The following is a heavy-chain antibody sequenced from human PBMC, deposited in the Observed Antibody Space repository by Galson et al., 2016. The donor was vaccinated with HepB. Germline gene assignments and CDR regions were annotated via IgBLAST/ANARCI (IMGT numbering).Heavy chain of an antibody. D-gene: IGHD2-15*01. J-gene: IGHJ6*02. CDR2: ISGRGGIT. Sequence: GKGLEWVSSISGRGGITYDADSVKGRFTISRDNSKNTLYLQMNSLRPEDTALYYCAKETQCSGGSCYFLTYRYYGLDVWGQGTTVTVSS. CDR3: AKETQCSGGSCYFLTYRYYGLDV. V-gene: IGHV3-23*01.